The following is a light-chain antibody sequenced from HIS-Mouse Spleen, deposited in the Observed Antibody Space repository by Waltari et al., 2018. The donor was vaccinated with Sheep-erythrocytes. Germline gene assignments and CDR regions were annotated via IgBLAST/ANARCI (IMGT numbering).Light chain of an antibody. CDR1: QGISNY. CDR3: QKYNSAPLT. J-gene: IGKJ4*01. V-gene: IGKV1-27*01. CDR2: AAS. Sequence: DIQITQSPSSLSASVGDRVTTTCRAIQGISNYLAWYQQKPGKVPKLLIYAASTLPSGVPSRFSGSGSGTDFTLTISSLQPEDVATYYCQKYNSAPLTFGGGTKVEIK.